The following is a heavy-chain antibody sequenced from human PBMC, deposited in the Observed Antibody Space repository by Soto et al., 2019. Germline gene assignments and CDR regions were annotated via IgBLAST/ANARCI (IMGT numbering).Heavy chain of an antibody. J-gene: IGHJ5*02. CDR2: PSGSGGST. CDR1: EFPLGSEA. CDR3: AKGQPGYSYWNSFDP. V-gene: IGHV3-23*01. Sequence: MRVSRIAGEFPLGSEAMTWGRQAQEKGMELVSAPSGSGGSTYYADSVKGRFTISRDNSKNTLYLQMNIMRAEDTAVYYCAKGQPGYSYWNSFDPWGPAILVTVS. D-gene: IGHD5-18*01.